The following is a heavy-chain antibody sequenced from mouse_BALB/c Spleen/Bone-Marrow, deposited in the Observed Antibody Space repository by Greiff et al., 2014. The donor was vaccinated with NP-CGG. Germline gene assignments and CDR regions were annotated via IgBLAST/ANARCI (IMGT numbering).Heavy chain of an antibody. CDR1: GYTFTDYA. Sequence: LVQSGPELVRPGVSVRISCKGSGYTFTDYAMHWVKQSHAKSLEWIGVISTYSGITNYNQKFKGEATMTVYKSSSTAYMELARLTSEDSAIYYCARRPTATRAMDCWGQGTSVTVSS. J-gene: IGHJ4*01. CDR3: ARRPTATRAMDC. CDR2: ISTYSGIT. D-gene: IGHD1-2*01. V-gene: IGHV1-67*01.